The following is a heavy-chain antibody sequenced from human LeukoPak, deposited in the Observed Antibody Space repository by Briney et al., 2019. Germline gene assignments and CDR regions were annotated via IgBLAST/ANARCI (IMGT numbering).Heavy chain of an antibody. CDR2: IWYDGSNK. D-gene: IGHD2-15*01. Sequence: GGSLRLSCAASGFTFSSYGMHWVRQAPGKGLEWVAVIWYDGSNKYYADSVKGRFTISRDNSKNTLYLQMNSLRAEDTAVYDCARSCSGGSCYYYGMDVWGKGTTVTVSS. CDR3: ARSCSGGSCYYYGMDV. V-gene: IGHV3-33*01. J-gene: IGHJ6*04. CDR1: GFTFSSYG.